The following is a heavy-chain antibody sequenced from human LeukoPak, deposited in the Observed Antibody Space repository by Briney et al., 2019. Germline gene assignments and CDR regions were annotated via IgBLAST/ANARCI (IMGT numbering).Heavy chain of an antibody. J-gene: IGHJ4*02. V-gene: IGHV1-3*01. Sequence: ASVKVSCKASGYTFTTYAMHWVRQAPGQRLEWMGWINAGNGNTKYSQKFQARVTITRDTSASTAYMELSSLRSEGTAVYYCARDAGSHKGVFDYWGQGTLVTVSS. CDR1: GYTFTTYA. D-gene: IGHD3-10*01. CDR2: INAGNGNT. CDR3: ARDAGSHKGVFDY.